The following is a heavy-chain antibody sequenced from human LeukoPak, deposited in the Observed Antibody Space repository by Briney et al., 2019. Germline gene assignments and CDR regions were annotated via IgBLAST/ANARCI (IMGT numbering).Heavy chain of an antibody. J-gene: IGHJ4*02. CDR3: ANAGVYSSSWYGVDY. CDR1: GFTLSSYG. Sequence: PGGSLRLSCAASGFTLSSYGMHWVRQAPGKGLEWVAVISYDGSNKYYADSVKGRFTISRDNSKNTLYLQMNSLRAEDTAVYYCANAGVYSSSWYGVDYWGQGTLVTVSS. D-gene: IGHD6-13*01. CDR2: ISYDGSNK. V-gene: IGHV3-30*18.